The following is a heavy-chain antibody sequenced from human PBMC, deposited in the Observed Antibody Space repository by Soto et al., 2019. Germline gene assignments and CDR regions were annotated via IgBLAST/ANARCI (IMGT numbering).Heavy chain of an antibody. CDR2: INHSGST. Sequence: TSENVSLSCAVYGWSFSGYYLSWIRQPPGKELEWIGEINHSGSTNYNPSLKSRVTISVDTSKNQFSLKLSSVTAADTAVYYCARYFKAWLPGGANNWFDPWGQGTLVTVSS. D-gene: IGHD6-19*01. CDR3: ARYFKAWLPGGANNWFDP. CDR1: GWSFSGYY. J-gene: IGHJ5*02. V-gene: IGHV4-34*01.